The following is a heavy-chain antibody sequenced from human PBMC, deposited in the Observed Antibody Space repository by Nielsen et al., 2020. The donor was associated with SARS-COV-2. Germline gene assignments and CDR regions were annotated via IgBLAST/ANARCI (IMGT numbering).Heavy chain of an antibody. Sequence: GESLKISCAASGFTFSSYGMHWVRQAPGKGLEWVAVISYDGSNKYYADSVKGRFTISRDNSKNTLYLQMNSLRAEDTAVYYCATEYYDSSCYLYFDYWGQGTLVTVSS. V-gene: IGHV3-30*03. CDR2: ISYDGSNK. D-gene: IGHD3-22*01. J-gene: IGHJ4*02. CDR3: ATEYYDSSCYLYFDY. CDR1: GFTFSSYG.